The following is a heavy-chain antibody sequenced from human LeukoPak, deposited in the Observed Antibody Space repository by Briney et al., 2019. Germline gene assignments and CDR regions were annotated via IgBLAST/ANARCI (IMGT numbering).Heavy chain of an antibody. CDR3: AREVNWNYGYYYYYYMDV. V-gene: IGHV4-59*01. CDR1: GGSISSYY. J-gene: IGHJ6*03. Sequence: SETLSLTCTVSGGSISSYYWSWIRQPPGKGLEWIGYIYYSGSTNYNPSLKSRVTISVDASKNQFSLKLSSVTAADTAVYYCAREVNWNYGYYYYYYMDVWGKGTTVTVSS. D-gene: IGHD1-7*01. CDR2: IYYSGST.